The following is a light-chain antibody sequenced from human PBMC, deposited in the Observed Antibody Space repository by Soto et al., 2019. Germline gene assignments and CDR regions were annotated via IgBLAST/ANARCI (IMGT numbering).Light chain of an antibody. J-gene: IGKJ1*01. CDR3: PQYGSSPWT. Sequence: EIVLTQSPGTLSLSPGARATLSCRASQSVSSSYLAWYQQKPGQAPRLLIYGASSRATGIPDRFSGCGSGTDFTLTISRLEPEDHAVYYCPQYGSSPWTFGQGTKVEIK. CDR2: GAS. V-gene: IGKV3-20*01. CDR1: QSVSSSY.